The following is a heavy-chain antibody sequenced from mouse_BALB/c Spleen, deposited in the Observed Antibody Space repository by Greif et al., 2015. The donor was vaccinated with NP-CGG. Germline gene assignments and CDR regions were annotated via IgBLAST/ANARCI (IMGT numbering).Heavy chain of an antibody. CDR1: GFSLTSYG. J-gene: IGHJ4*01. Sequence: VMLVESGPGLVAPSQSLSITCTVSGFSLTSYGVHWVRQPPGKGLEWLGVIWAGGSTNYNSALMSRLSISKDNSKSQVFLKMNSLQTDDTAMYYCARDPGTRAMDYWGQGTSVTVSS. V-gene: IGHV2-9*02. CDR2: IWAGGST. CDR3: ARDPGTRAMDY. D-gene: IGHD4-1*01.